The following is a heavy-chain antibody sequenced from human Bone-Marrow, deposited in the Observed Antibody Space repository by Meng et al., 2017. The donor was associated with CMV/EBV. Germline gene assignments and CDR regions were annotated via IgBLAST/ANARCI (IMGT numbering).Heavy chain of an antibody. CDR1: GFTFSTYR. Sequence: GGYLKIYCAASGFTFSTYRLNWVRQAPGQGLEWVSSISSTSSYIYYADSVEGRFTITRDNAKNSLYLQMNSLRAEDTAVYYCASNSGSYLYYFDDWGQGTLVTVSS. J-gene: IGHJ4*02. CDR2: ISSTSSYI. D-gene: IGHD1-26*01. CDR3: ASNSGSYLYYFDD. V-gene: IGHV3-21*01.